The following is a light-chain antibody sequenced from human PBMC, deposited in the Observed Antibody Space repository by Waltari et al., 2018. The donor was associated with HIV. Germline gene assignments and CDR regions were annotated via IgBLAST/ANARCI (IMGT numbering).Light chain of an antibody. CDR1: SSDVGSSNL. Sequence: QSALTQPASVSGSPGQSIPISCTGTSSDVGSSNLVSWYQHHPGKAPKLMIYEVTKRPSGVSNRFSGSKSGNTASLTISGLQAEDEADYYCCSYAGSSTVIFGGGTKLTVL. V-gene: IGLV2-23*02. CDR3: CSYAGSSTVI. J-gene: IGLJ2*01. CDR2: EVT.